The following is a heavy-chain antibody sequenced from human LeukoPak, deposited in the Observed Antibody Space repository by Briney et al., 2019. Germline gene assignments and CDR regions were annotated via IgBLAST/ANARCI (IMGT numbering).Heavy chain of an antibody. D-gene: IGHD2-15*01. J-gene: IGHJ4*02. CDR3: ARSTPPFDYFDY. CDR1: GGSISSYY. CDR2: IYYSGST. V-gene: IGHV4-59*01. Sequence: ASETLSLTCAVYGGSISSYYWSWIRQPPGKGLEWIGYIYYSGSTNYNPSLKSRVTISVDTSKNQFSLKLSSVTAADTAVYYCARSTPPFDYFDYWGQGTLVTVSS.